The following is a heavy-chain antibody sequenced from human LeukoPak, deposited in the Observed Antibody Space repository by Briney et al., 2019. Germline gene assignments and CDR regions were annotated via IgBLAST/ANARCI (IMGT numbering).Heavy chain of an antibody. D-gene: IGHD3-10*01. CDR1: GFTFNSYG. Sequence: GGSLRLSCAASGFTFNSYGMHWVRQAPGKGLEWMTFIRYDGSNKYYADSVKGRFTISRDNSKNTLYLQMNSLRTEDTAVYYCAKDTKRWKTYYHASGSYYFDYWGQGTLVTVSS. CDR2: IRYDGSNK. CDR3: AKDTKRWKTYYHASGSYYFDY. V-gene: IGHV3-30*02. J-gene: IGHJ4*02.